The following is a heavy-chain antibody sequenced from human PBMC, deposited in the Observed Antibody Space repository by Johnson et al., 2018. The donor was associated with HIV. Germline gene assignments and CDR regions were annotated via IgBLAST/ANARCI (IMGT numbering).Heavy chain of an antibody. V-gene: IGHV3-30*04. J-gene: IGHJ3*02. Sequence: QVQLVESGGGVVQPGRSLRLSCAASGFTFSSYAMHWVRQAPGKGLEWVAVISYHGSNTYYADSMRGRFTISRDNSKNTLYLQMNSLRVEDTAVYYCARACRDGYTCDVFDIWGQGTLVTVSS. D-gene: IGHD5-24*01. CDR1: GFTFSSYA. CDR3: ARACRDGYTCDVFDI. CDR2: ISYHGSNT.